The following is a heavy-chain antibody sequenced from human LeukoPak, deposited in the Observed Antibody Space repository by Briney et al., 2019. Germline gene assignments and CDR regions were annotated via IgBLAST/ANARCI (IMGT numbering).Heavy chain of an antibody. V-gene: IGHV4-31*03. J-gene: IGHJ5*02. CDR3: ARGSVSLYYDSSGPVAT. Sequence: PSETLSLTCTVSGGSISSGGYYWSWIRQHPGKGLEWIGYIYYSGSTYYNPSLRSRVTISVDTSKNQFSLKLSSVTAADTAVYYCARGSVSLYYDSSGPVATWGQGTLVTVSS. D-gene: IGHD3-22*01. CDR1: GGSISSGGYY. CDR2: IYYSGST.